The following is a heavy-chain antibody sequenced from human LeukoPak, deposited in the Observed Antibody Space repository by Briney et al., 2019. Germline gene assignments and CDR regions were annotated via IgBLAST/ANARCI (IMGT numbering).Heavy chain of an antibody. V-gene: IGHV3-74*01. D-gene: IGHD3-10*01. CDR3: ARDVAGSGSH. J-gene: IGHJ4*02. CDR2: IDEHGSTT. CDR1: GFTFSRYW. Sequence: GGSLRLSRAASGFTFSRYWMHWVRHAPGEGLLWVSRIDEHGSTTDYADSVEGRFTIYRDNAKNTLYLQMNSLRVEDTAVYYGARDVAGSGSHWGQGTLVTVSS.